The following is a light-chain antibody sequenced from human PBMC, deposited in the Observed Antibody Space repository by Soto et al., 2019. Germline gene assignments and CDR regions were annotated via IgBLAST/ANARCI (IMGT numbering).Light chain of an antibody. CDR1: QSLLQTNGYTY. CDR2: LTS. CDR3: MQSLQTPPWT. Sequence: DIVMTQSPLSLPVTTGEPASISCRSSQSLLQTNGYTYLDWYLQKPGQSPQLLIYLTSIRASGVPDRFSGSGSGTEFTLKISKVEAEDVGVYYCMQSLQTPPWTFGPGTKVDIK. J-gene: IGKJ1*01. V-gene: IGKV2-28*01.